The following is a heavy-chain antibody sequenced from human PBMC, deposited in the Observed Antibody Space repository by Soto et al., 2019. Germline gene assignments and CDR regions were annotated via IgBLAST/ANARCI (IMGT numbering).Heavy chain of an antibody. J-gene: IGHJ4*02. CDR1: GFSFSSFA. D-gene: IGHD5-18*01. CDR3: ARENSVQAWLHHFDH. Sequence: EVQLVESGGALVHPGGSLRLSCEACGFSFSSFAMNWVRQAPAWGLEWVSYISDDGASIYYAVSLKGRFTISRDNAKNSLSLQMTNLRAEVTAVYYCARENSVQAWLHHFDHWGLSTLVSVSS. CDR2: ISDDGASI. V-gene: IGHV3-48*03.